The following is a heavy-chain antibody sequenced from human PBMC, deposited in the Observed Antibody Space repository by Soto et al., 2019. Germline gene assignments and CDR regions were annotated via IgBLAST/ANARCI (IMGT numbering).Heavy chain of an antibody. D-gene: IGHD6-6*01. V-gene: IGHV4-31*03. CDR3: ARGRYSSSSNWFDP. J-gene: IGHJ5*02. Sequence: QVQLQESGPGLVKPPQTLSLTGTVSGGSISSGGYYWTWIPHHPGKGREWIGYIYYGGSTYYNPSLKSRVTISVDTSKNQFSLKLRSVTAADTAVYYCARGRYSSSSNWFDPWGQGTLVTVSS. CDR2: IYYGGST. CDR1: GGSISSGGYY.